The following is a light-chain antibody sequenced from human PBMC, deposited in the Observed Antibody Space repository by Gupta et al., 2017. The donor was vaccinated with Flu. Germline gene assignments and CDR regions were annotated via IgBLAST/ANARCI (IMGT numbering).Light chain of an antibody. V-gene: IGLV3-21*02. CDR1: NIGTKS. J-gene: IGLJ2*01. CDR3: QVWDSSSGHVV. CDR2: DNS. Sequence: SYVLTQPPSVSVAPRQTASVACGGNNIGTKSVHWYQHKPGQAPVLVVYDNSDRPSGIPERFSGSNSGNTATLSIRRVEAGDEADYYCQVWDSSSGHVVFGGGTKLTVL.